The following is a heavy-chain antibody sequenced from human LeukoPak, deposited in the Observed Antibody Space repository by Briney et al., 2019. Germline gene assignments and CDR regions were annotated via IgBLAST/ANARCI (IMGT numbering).Heavy chain of an antibody. J-gene: IGHJ6*03. D-gene: IGHD1-20*01. Sequence: GRSLRLSCAASGFTFSSYGMHWVRQAPGKGLEWVAVISYDGSNKYYADSVKGRFTISRDNAKNSLYLQMNSLRAEDTAVYYCARDPYNWNPWDYYYMDVWGKGTTVTVSS. CDR2: ISYDGSNK. CDR1: GFTFSSYG. CDR3: ARDPYNWNPWDYYYMDV. V-gene: IGHV3-30*03.